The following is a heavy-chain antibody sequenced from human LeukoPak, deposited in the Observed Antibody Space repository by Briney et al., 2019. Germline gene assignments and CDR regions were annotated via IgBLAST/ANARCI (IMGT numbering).Heavy chain of an antibody. Sequence: HPGRSLRLSCAASGFSFSSYGMHWVRQAPGKWLEWVSAISFDGSNEYYADSVKGRFTISRDNSKNSLYLHMNSLRAEDTAVYYCAKSGSSPPYYYYGMDVWGQGTTVTVSS. D-gene: IGHD6-13*01. CDR3: AKSGSSPPYYYYGMDV. CDR2: ISFDGSNE. J-gene: IGHJ6*02. V-gene: IGHV3-30*18. CDR1: GFSFSSYG.